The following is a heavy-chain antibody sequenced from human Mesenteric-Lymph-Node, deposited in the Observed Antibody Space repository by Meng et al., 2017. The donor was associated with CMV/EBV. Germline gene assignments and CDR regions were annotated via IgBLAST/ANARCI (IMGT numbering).Heavy chain of an antibody. V-gene: IGHV3-30*02. CDR3: VKGGGSLDY. J-gene: IGHJ4*02. Sequence: GESLKISCAASGFTFSHYAMSWVRQAPGKGLEWVAFIRFDGTKSYYADSVKGRFTISRDNSESTLSLQMNSLRVEDTAMYYCVKGGGSLDYWGQGTLVTVSS. CDR2: IRFDGTKS. CDR1: GFTFSHYA. D-gene: IGHD1-26*01.